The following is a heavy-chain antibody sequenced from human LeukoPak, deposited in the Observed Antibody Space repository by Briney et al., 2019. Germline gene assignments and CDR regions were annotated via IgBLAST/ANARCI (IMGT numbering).Heavy chain of an antibody. CDR3: VRCTFVLHKRCSAFDV. Sequence: PGGSLRLSCAASGITFSSYSMNWVRQAPGKGLEWVSCISSSSSYIYYADSVKGRFTISRDNAKNSLFLQMNSLRAEDTAVYYCVRCTFVLHKRCSAFDVWGQGTMVTVSA. CDR2: ISSSSSYI. J-gene: IGHJ3*01. D-gene: IGHD1-1*01. CDR1: GITFSSYS. V-gene: IGHV3-21*01.